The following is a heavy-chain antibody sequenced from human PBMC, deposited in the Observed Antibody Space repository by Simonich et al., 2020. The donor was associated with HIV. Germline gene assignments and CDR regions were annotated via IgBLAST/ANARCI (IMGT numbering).Heavy chain of an antibody. Sequence: QVQLQQWGAGLLKPSETLYLTCAVYNGSFSGDFWSWIRQPPGKGLGWIGEINHFGSTNDNPSLKSRVTISVDTSKNQFSLRLISVTAADTAVYYCARRRILTTYYFRDYYYYMDVWGEGTTVTVSS. CDR2: INHFGST. CDR3: ARRRILTTYYFRDYYYYMDV. J-gene: IGHJ6*03. CDR1: NGSFSGDF. D-gene: IGHD3-9*01. V-gene: IGHV4-34*01.